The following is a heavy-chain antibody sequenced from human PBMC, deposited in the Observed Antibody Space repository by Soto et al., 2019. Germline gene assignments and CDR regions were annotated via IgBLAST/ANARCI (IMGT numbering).Heavy chain of an antibody. CDR3: ARAQYTGSYFDACDV. Sequence: GGSLRLSCAASGFLFSSYGMHWVRQAPGKGLEWVAVIWFDGSNKYYADSVKGRFTISRDNSKNTLDLQMNNLRDEDTALYYCARAQYTGSYFDACDVWGQGTMVT. J-gene: IGHJ3*01. CDR1: GFLFSSYG. V-gene: IGHV3-33*03. CDR2: IWFDGSNK. D-gene: IGHD1-26*01.